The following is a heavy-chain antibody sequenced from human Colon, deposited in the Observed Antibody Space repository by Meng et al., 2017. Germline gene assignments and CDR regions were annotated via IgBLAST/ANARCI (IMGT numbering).Heavy chain of an antibody. CDR2: IKQDGSET. Sequence: GESLKISCEVSGFVFRSYWMGWVRQAPGKGLEWVANIKQDGSETSYVGSVEGRFTISRDNAKNSLYLQLNNMRAEDTAVYYCVRLGGYSYGYYDYRGQGMLTVSS. CDR3: VRLGGYSYGYYDY. CDR1: GFVFRSYW. D-gene: IGHD5-18*01. V-gene: IGHV3-7*01. J-gene: IGHJ4*02.